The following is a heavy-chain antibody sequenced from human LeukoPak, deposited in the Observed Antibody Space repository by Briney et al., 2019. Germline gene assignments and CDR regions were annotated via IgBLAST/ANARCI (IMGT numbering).Heavy chain of an antibody. CDR2: IYYSGST. V-gene: IGHV4-4*08. CDR3: ARDRRITMIGYYYYMDV. CDR1: GGSISSYY. Sequence: PSETLSLTCTVSGGSISSYYWSWIRQPPGKGLEWIGYIYYSGSTNYKPSLKSRVTISVDTSKNQFSLKLSSVTAADTAVYYCARDRRITMIGYYYYMDVWGKGTTVTISS. D-gene: IGHD3-22*01. J-gene: IGHJ6*03.